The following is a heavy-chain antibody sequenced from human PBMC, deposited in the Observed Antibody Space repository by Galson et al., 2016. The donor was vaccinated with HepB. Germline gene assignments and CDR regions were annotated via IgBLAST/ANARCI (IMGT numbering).Heavy chain of an antibody. D-gene: IGHD4-17*01. CDR3: SLPSSGDFDRYLGP. CDR1: GYIFKSYG. Sequence: SVKVSCKASGYIFKSYGITWVRQAPGKGLEWMGGITPIFGRPTYAQKFPGSVTIIADEPTSTAFLDLASLRSEDTAIYYCSLPSSGDFDRYLGPWGQGTVVIFSS. V-gene: IGHV1-69*13. J-gene: IGHJ5*02. CDR2: ITPIFGRP.